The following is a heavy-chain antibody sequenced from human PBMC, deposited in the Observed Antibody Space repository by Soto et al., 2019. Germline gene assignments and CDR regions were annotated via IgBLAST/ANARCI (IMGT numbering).Heavy chain of an antibody. V-gene: IGHV3-23*01. CDR3: AKRNYGSEFDY. D-gene: IGHD3-10*01. CDR2: ISGSGGST. Sequence: EVQLLESGGGLAQPGGSLRLSCAASGFTFSSYAMNWVRQAPGKGLEWVSVISGSGGSTYYADSVKGRFTISRDNSKNTLYLQMNSLRAEDTAVYYCAKRNYGSEFDYWGQGTLVTVSS. J-gene: IGHJ4*02. CDR1: GFTFSSYA.